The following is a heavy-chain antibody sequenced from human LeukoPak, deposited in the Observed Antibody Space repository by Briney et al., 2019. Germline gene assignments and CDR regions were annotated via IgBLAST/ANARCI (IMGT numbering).Heavy chain of an antibody. V-gene: IGHV4-4*07. CDR3: ARGGAAAGTGYYYYYMDV. Sequence: SETLSLTCTVSGGSISSYYWSWIRQPAGKGLEWIGRIYTSGSTNYNPSLKSRVTMSVDTSKNQFSLKLSSVTAADTAVYYCARGGAAAGTGYYYYYMDVWGKGTTVTISS. CDR1: GGSISSYY. J-gene: IGHJ6*03. D-gene: IGHD6-13*01. CDR2: IYTSGST.